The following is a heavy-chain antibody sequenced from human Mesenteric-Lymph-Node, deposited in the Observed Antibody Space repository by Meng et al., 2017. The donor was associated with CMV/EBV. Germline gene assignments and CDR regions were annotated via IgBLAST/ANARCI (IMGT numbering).Heavy chain of an antibody. CDR3: ARWDDCSSTSRYTDYFDY. CDR2: IKQDGSEK. J-gene: IGHJ4*02. D-gene: IGHD2-2*02. Sequence: GESLKISCAASGFTFSSYWMSWVRQAPGKGLEWVANIKQDGSEKYYVDSVKGRFTISRDNAKNSLYLQMNSLRAEDTAVYYCARWDDCSSTSRYTDYFDYWGQGTLGTVSS. V-gene: IGHV3-7*01. CDR1: GFTFSSYW.